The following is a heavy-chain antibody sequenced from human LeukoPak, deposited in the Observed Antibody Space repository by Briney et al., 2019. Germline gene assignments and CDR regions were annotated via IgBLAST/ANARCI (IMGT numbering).Heavy chain of an antibody. CDR3: AKEGGYSGYDPYYFDY. V-gene: IGHV3-30*18. CDR1: GFTVSSKY. D-gene: IGHD5-12*01. J-gene: IGHJ4*02. Sequence: GGSLRLSCAVSGFTVSSKYMSWVRQAPGKGLEWVAVISYDGSNKYYADSVKGRFTISRDNSKNTLYLQMNSLRAEDTAVYYCAKEGGYSGYDPYYFDYWGQGTLVTVSS. CDR2: ISYDGSNK.